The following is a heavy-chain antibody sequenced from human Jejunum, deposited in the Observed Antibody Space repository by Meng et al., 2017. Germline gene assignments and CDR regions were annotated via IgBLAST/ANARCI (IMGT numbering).Heavy chain of an antibody. CDR1: GFTLSDSY. J-gene: IGHJ4*02. CDR3: VKALGYTYGYYF. D-gene: IGHD5-18*01. V-gene: IGHV3-11*01. Sequence: QEQLVDAGGVWVKPGGSLRLSCAACGFTLSDSYMSWIRQAPGKGLEWVSYISSSGTTIYYADSVKGRFTISRDNAKNSLYLQMTSLRAEDTAIYYCVKALGYTYGYYFWGQGTLVTVSS. CDR2: ISSSGTTI.